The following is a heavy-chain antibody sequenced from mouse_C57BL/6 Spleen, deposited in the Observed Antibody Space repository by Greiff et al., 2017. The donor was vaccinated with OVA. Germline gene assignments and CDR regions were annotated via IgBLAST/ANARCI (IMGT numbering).Heavy chain of an antibody. Sequence: VQRVESGAELARPGASVKMSCKASGYTFTSYTMHWVKQRPGQGLEWIGYINPSSGYTKYNQKFKDKATLTADKSSSTAYMQLSSLTSEDSAVYYCARGGVRGGFYYAMDYWGQGTSVTVSS. CDR1: GYTFTSYT. D-gene: IGHD5-1*01. J-gene: IGHJ4*01. CDR3: ARGGVRGGFYYAMDY. CDR2: INPSSGYT. V-gene: IGHV1-4*01.